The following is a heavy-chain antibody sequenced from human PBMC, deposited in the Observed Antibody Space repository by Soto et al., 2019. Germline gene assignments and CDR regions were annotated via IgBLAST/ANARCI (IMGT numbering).Heavy chain of an antibody. CDR1: GYSFTSYW. Sequence: GESLKISCKGSGYSFTSYWIGWVRQMPGKGLEWMGIIYPGDSDTRYSPSFQGQVTISADKSISTAYLQWSSLKASDTAMYYCARHSGERWQTDAFDIWGQGTMVTVSS. D-gene: IGHD7-27*01. CDR2: IYPGDSDT. J-gene: IGHJ3*02. CDR3: ARHSGERWQTDAFDI. V-gene: IGHV5-51*01.